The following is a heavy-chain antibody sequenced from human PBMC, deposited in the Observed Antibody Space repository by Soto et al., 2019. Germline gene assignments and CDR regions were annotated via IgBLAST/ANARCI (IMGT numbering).Heavy chain of an antibody. V-gene: IGHV4-30-4*01. Sequence: QVQLQESGPGLVRPSQTLSLTCSVSGASIHNGGYFWSWIRQSPGKGLEWIGHIHNSGSPYNNPSLRRRVTXXXXXXXNXXXXXXPSVXXADXXXXSCARGPTTEKVDSWGQGILVTVSS. CDR2: IHNSGSP. CDR1: GASIHNGGYF. CDR3: ARGPTTEKVDS. J-gene: IGHJ4*02.